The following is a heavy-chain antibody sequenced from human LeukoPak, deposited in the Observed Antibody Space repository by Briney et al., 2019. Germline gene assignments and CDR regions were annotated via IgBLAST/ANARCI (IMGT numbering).Heavy chain of an antibody. CDR2: ISSDGGST. J-gene: IGHJ4*02. D-gene: IGHD3-16*01. Sequence: GGSLRLSCAASGFTFSNYAMSWVRQAPGKGLEWVSTISSDGGSTYYADSVKGRFTISRDNSKNTMYLEMKSLRVEDTALYYCAKGKGSSALGYWGQGTLVTVSS. V-gene: IGHV3-23*01. CDR1: GFTFSNYA. CDR3: AKGKGSSALGY.